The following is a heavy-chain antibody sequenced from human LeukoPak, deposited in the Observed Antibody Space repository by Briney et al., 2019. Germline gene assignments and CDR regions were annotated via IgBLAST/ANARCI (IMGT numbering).Heavy chain of an antibody. D-gene: IGHD4-11*01. CDR2: IQNSATT. Sequence: SETLSLTYTVSGGSVNSGSYFWSWFRQPPGKRLEWIGYIQNSATTNYNPSLESRVAIFVDSSKDQFSLRVTSVTAADTAVYYCATDYSNFYGMDVWGQGTTVTVSS. CDR1: GGSVNSGSYF. J-gene: IGHJ6*02. CDR3: ATDYSNFYGMDV. V-gene: IGHV4-61*01.